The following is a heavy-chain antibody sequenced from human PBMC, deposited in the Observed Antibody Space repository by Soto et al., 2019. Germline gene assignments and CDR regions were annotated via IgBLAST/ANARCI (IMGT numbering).Heavy chain of an antibody. Sequence: EVQLVESGGGLVQPGGSLRLSCAASGFTFSSYAMHWVRQAPGKGLEYVSAISSNGGSTYYANSVKGRFNISRDNSKNTLYLKMGSLRAEDMAVYYCARLYYYGSGSYYKEVLYMDVWGKGTTVTVSS. V-gene: IGHV3-64*01. CDR3: ARLYYYGSGSYYKEVLYMDV. J-gene: IGHJ6*03. CDR1: GFTFSSYA. CDR2: ISSNGGST. D-gene: IGHD3-10*01.